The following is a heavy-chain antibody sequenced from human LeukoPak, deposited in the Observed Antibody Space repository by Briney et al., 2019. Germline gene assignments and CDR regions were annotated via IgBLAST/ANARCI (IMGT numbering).Heavy chain of an antibody. J-gene: IGHJ4*02. CDR2: IKQDGSEK. D-gene: IGHD3-16*01. CDR3: ARDRVGGFDF. Sequence: GGSLRLSCAASGFTFSSFWMTWVRQAPGKGLEWVANIKQDGSEKYYVDSVKGRFTISRDNAKNSLYLQMDSLRAEDTAVYCCARDRVGGFDFWGQGTLVTVSS. CDR1: GFTFSSFW. V-gene: IGHV3-7*01.